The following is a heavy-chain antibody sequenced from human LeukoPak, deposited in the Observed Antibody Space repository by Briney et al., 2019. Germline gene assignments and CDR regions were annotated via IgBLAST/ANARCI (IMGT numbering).Heavy chain of an antibody. Sequence: ASVTVSCKASGCTFTGYYMHWVRRAPGHRLEWMGWINPNSGGTNYAQKFQGRVTMTRDTSISTAYMELSRLRSDDTAVYYCAKGATMIVVVLQASYYMDVWGKGTTVTVSS. D-gene: IGHD3-22*01. CDR1: GCTFTGYY. CDR2: INPNSGGT. J-gene: IGHJ6*03. CDR3: AKGATMIVVVLQASYYMDV. V-gene: IGHV1-2*02.